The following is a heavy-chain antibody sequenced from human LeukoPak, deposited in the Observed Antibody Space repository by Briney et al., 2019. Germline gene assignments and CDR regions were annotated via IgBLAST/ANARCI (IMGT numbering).Heavy chain of an antibody. CDR2: INHSGST. D-gene: IGHD6-6*01. V-gene: IGHV4-34*01. CDR3: ARLQRHSSSLN. Sequence: SETLSLTCAVYGGSFSGYYWSWIRQPPGKGLEWIGEINHSGSTNYNPSLKSRVTISVDTSKNQFSLKLSSMTAADTAVYYCARLQRHSSSLNWGQGTLVTVSS. J-gene: IGHJ4*02. CDR1: GGSFSGYY.